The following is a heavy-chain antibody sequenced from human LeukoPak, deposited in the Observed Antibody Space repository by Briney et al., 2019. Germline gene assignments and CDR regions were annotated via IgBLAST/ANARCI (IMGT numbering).Heavy chain of an antibody. CDR1: GGSFSGYY. V-gene: IGHV4-34*01. CDR2: VNHSGST. CDR3: ALRDGYTANDY. D-gene: IGHD5-24*01. Sequence: SETLSLTCAVYGGSFSGYYWSWIRQPPGKGLEWIGEVNHSGSTNYNPSPKSRVTISLDTSKNQFSLKLSSVTAADAAVYYCALRDGYTANDYWGQGTLVTVSS. J-gene: IGHJ4*02.